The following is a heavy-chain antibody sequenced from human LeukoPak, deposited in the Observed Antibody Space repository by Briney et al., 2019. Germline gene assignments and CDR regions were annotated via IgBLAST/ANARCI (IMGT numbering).Heavy chain of an antibody. V-gene: IGHV4-59*01. Sequence: PSETLPLTCTVSGGSISNYYWSWIRLPPGKGLEWIGYIYSTGTTNYNPSLKSRVTISLDTSKNQFSLKLISVTAADTALYYCARDGAFDIWGQGTMVSVSS. CDR1: GGSISNYY. CDR3: ARDGAFDI. J-gene: IGHJ3*02. CDR2: IYSTGTT.